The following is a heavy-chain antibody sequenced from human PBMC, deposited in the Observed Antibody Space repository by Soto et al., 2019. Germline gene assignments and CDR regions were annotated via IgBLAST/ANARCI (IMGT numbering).Heavy chain of an antibody. CDR1: GFTFSNAW. D-gene: IGHD1-26*01. CDR2: IKSKTDGGTT. CDR3: SSLDSGSFTDY. Sequence: GESLKISCAASGFTFSNAWMSWVRQAPGKGLEWVGRIKSKTDGGTTDYAAPVKGRFTISRDDSKNTLYLQMNSLKTEDTAVYYCSSLDSGSFTDYWGQGTLVTVSS. V-gene: IGHV3-15*01. J-gene: IGHJ4*02.